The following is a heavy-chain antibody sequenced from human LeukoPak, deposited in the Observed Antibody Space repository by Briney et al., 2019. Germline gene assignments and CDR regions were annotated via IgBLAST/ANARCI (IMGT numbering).Heavy chain of an antibody. D-gene: IGHD6-13*01. Sequence: SETLSLTCTVSGGSISSYYWSWIRQPPGKGLEWIGYIYYSGSTNYNPSLQSRVTISVDTSKNQFSLKLSSVTAADTAVYYCARYSSSWSSEDAFDIWGQGTMVTVSS. J-gene: IGHJ3*02. CDR3: ARYSSSWSSEDAFDI. CDR2: IYYSGST. CDR1: GGSISSYY. V-gene: IGHV4-59*01.